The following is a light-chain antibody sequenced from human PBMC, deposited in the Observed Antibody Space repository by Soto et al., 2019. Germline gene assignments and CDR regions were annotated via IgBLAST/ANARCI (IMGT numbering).Light chain of an antibody. CDR2: YDD. CDR1: WSNIGNNA. J-gene: IGLJ2*01. V-gene: IGLV1-36*01. Sequence: QSVLTQPPSVSEAPRQRVTISCSGSWSNIGNNAVNWYQQLPGKAPKLLIYYDDLLSAGVSDRFSGSKSGTSASLAISGLQSEHEADYYCAVWDDNLNGVVFGGGTKLTVL. CDR3: AVWDDNLNGVV.